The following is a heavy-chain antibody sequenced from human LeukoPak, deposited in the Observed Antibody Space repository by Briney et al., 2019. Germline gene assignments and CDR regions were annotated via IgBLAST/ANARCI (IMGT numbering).Heavy chain of an antibody. Sequence: GGSLRLSCATSGFTFSNYGMHWVRQAPGKGLEWVAFIRFDGSTKYYADSVKGRFTVSRDNAKNSLYLQMNSLRAEDTAVYYCASQEEAVWPEPLDYWGQGTLVTVSS. CDR1: GFTFSNYG. J-gene: IGHJ4*02. D-gene: IGHD1-14*01. CDR3: ASQEEAVWPEPLDY. V-gene: IGHV3-30*02. CDR2: IRFDGSTK.